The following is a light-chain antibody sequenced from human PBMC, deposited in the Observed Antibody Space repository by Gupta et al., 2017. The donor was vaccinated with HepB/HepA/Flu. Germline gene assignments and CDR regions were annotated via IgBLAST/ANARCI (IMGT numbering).Light chain of an antibody. CDR3: AVWDDSLSAWV. Sequence: QSVLPHPPSASGTPGQRVSISCSRSSSNLGSTYVYWFQQLPGTAPKLLMYRNNQRPSGVPDRFSGSKSGTSASLAISGLRSEDEANYYCAVWDDSLSAWVFGGGTKLTVL. CDR2: RNN. V-gene: IGLV1-47*01. J-gene: IGLJ3*02. CDR1: SSNLGSTY.